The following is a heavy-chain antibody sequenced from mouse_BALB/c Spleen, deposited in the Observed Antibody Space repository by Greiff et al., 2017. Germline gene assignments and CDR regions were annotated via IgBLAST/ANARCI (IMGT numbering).Heavy chain of an antibody. Sequence: VQLKQSGPELVKPGASVKIPCKASGYTFTDYNMDWVKQSHGKSLEWIGDINPNNGGTIYNQKFKGKATLTVDKSSSTAYMELRSLTSEDTAVYYCANYGNYEFAYWGQGTLVTVSA. CDR1: GYTFTDYN. CDR3: ANYGNYEFAY. D-gene: IGHD2-1*01. V-gene: IGHV1-18*01. CDR2: INPNNGGT. J-gene: IGHJ3*01.